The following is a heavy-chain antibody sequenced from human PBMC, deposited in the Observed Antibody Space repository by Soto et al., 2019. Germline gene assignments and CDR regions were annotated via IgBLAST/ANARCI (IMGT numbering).Heavy chain of an antibody. D-gene: IGHD4-17*01. CDR1: GFTFSSYW. V-gene: IGHV3-7*01. J-gene: IGHJ3*02. Sequence: GGSLRLSCAASGFTFSSYWMSWVRQAPGKGLEWVANIKQDGSEKYYVDSVKGRFTIYRDNTKNSLYLQMNSLRAEDTAVYYCASHQRIVDQYDSGDYAVFDAFDIWGQGTMVTVSS. CDR3: ASHQRIVDQYDSGDYAVFDAFDI. CDR2: IKQDGSEK.